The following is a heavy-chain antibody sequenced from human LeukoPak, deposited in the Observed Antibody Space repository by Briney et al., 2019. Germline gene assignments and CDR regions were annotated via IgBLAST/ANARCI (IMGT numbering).Heavy chain of an antibody. CDR2: ISGSGGTT. Sequence: GGSLRLSCAASGFTFSSYAMSWVRQAPGKGLEWVSAISGSGGTTYYADSVKGRFTISRDNSKNTLYLQMDSLRAEDTAVYYCAKGSRDCSGGSCGGRGNWFDPWGQGTLVTVSS. D-gene: IGHD2-15*01. J-gene: IGHJ5*02. CDR3: AKGSRDCSGGSCGGRGNWFDP. V-gene: IGHV3-23*01. CDR1: GFTFSSYA.